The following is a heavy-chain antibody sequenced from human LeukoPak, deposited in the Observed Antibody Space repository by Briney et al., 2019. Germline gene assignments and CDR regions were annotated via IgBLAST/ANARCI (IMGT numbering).Heavy chain of an antibody. CDR1: GFTFSSYW. CDR2: IYSGGST. D-gene: IGHD3-10*01. J-gene: IGHJ4*02. V-gene: IGHV3-53*01. Sequence: GGSLRLSCAASGFTFSSYWMHWVRQAPGKGLEWVSVIYSGGSTYYADSVKGRFTISRDNSKNTLYLQMNSLRVEDTAVYYCASRFHWGQGTLVTVSS. CDR3: ASRFH.